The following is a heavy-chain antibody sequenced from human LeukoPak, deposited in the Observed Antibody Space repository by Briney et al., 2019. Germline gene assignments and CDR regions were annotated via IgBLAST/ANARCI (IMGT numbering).Heavy chain of an antibody. CDR3: ARGTRYFDY. CDR1: GGTFSSYA. V-gene: IGHV1-69*04. Sequence: GASVTVSFKASGGTFSSYAISWVRQAPGQGLEWMGRIIPILGIANYAQKFQGRVTITADKSTSTAYMELSSLRSEDTAVYDCARGTRYFDYWGQGTLVTVSS. D-gene: IGHD3/OR15-3a*01. J-gene: IGHJ4*02. CDR2: IIPILGIA.